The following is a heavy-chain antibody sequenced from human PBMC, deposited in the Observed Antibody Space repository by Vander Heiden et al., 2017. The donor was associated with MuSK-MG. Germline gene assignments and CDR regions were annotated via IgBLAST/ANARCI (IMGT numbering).Heavy chain of an antibody. Sequence: QLQLHESGPGLVKPSETLSLPCSVSGDSISGSTHYWAWIRQPPGKGLEWIGSINYSGTTNYHPSLKSRVTISVDTSKNQFSLKLSSVTAADTAVYYCARRKLYSNSSGFYWGQGTLVTVSS. CDR3: ARRKLYSNSSGFY. CDR1: GDSISGSTHY. V-gene: IGHV4-39*01. CDR2: INYSGTT. D-gene: IGHD6-6*01. J-gene: IGHJ4*02.